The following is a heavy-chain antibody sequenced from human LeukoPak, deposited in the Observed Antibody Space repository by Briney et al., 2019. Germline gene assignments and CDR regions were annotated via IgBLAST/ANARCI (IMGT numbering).Heavy chain of an antibody. D-gene: IGHD3-22*01. CDR1: GGTFSSYA. V-gene: IGHV1-69*05. Sequence: ASVKVSCKTSGGTFSSYAISWVRQAPGQGLEWMGGIIPIFGTANYAQKFQGRVTITTDGSTSTAYMELSSLRSEDTAVYYCARAPGSYDSSGYYGAFGYWGQGTLVTVSS. CDR2: IIPIFGTA. CDR3: ARAPGSYDSSGYYGAFGY. J-gene: IGHJ4*02.